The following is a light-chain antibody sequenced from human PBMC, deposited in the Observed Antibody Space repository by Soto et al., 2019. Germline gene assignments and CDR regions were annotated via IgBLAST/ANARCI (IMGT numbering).Light chain of an antibody. Sequence: DKLMSQSPATLSVSPGERVTLSCRASQNIHNHMSWFLQKPGQTPRLLIYDAIIRAPDVPARFSGSWSGTEFTLTINSLQSEDFAVYYCQQLFMYPPTFGPGTKVDIK. V-gene: IGKV3-15*01. CDR2: DAI. J-gene: IGKJ3*01. CDR1: QNIHNH. CDR3: QQLFMYPPT.